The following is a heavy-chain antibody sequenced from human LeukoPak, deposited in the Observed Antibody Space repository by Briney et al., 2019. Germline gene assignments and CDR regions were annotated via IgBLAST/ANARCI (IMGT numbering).Heavy chain of an antibody. CDR3: ARDLDYFDY. CDR2: ISYDGSNK. V-gene: IGHV3-30*04. Sequence: GGSLRLSCAASGFTFSSYAMHWVRQATGKGLEWVAVISYDGSNKYYADSVKGRFTISRDNSKNTLYLQMNSLRAEDTAVYYCARDLDYFDYWGQGTLVTVSS. CDR1: GFTFSSYA. J-gene: IGHJ4*02.